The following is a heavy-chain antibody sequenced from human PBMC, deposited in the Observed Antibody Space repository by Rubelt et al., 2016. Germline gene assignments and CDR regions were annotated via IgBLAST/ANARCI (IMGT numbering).Heavy chain of an antibody. J-gene: IGHJ4*02. Sequence: GLVQPGGSLRICCAGSGFIFSKYWMSWVRQAPGKGLEWVANIKRDGTTKYYVDSVKGRFTISRDNAKNSLYLQMNSLRAEDTAVYYRARVVGATTDYWGQGNLVTVSS. D-gene: IGHD2-15*01. V-gene: IGHV3-7*03. CDR3: ARVVGATTDY. CDR1: GFIFSKYW. CDR2: IKRDGTTK.